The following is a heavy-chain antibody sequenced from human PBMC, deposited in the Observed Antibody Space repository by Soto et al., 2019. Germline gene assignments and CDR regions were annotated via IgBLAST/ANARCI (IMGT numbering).Heavy chain of an antibody. CDR3: AGIGYSSGGRCYYYYGMDV. D-gene: IGHD2-15*01. V-gene: IGHV5-51*01. CDR1: GYSFTSYW. J-gene: IGHJ6*02. Sequence: GESLKISCKGSGYSFTSYWIGWVRQMPGKGLEWMGIIYPGDSDTRYSPSFQGQVTISADKSISTAYLQWSSLKASDTAMYYCAGIGYSSGGRCYYYYGMDVWGQGTTVTVSS. CDR2: IYPGDSDT.